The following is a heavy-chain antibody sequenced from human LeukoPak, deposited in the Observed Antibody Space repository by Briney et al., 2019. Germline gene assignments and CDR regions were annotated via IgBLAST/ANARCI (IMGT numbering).Heavy chain of an antibody. CDR2: ISGSGNST. J-gene: IGHJ3*02. CDR3: AKGLEPGAFDI. Sequence: GGSLRLSCAASGFIYSSYVMSWVRQAPGKGLEWVSGISGSGNSTYYADSVKGRFTISRDNSKNTLYLQMNSLRAEDTAVYFCAKGLEPGAFDIWGQGTRVTVSS. CDR1: GFIYSSYV. D-gene: IGHD1-1*01. V-gene: IGHV3-23*01.